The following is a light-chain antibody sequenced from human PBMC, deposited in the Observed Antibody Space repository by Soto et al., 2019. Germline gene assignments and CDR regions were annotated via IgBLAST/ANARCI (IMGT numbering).Light chain of an antibody. CDR2: KVS. CDR1: QSLLFRDGNTY. CDR3: MQGTHWPYT. J-gene: IGKJ2*01. V-gene: IGKV2-30*01. Sequence: DVVMTQSPPSLPVTLGQPASISCRSSQSLLFRDGNTYLTWFQQRPGQSPRRLIYKVSKRDSGVPDRFSGSGSDTDLTLIISRVEAEDVGVYYCMQGTHWPYTFGQGTKLEIK.